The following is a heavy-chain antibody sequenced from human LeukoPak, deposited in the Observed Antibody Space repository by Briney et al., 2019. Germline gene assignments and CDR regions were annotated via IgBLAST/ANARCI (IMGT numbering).Heavy chain of an antibody. J-gene: IGHJ3*02. V-gene: IGHV3-21*01. CDR1: GFTFGSYS. CDR2: ISSSSSYI. D-gene: IGHD3-22*01. CDR3: ARVRLGSSGYYSPDDAFDI. Sequence: GGSLRLSCAASGFTFGSYSMTWVRQAPGKGLEWVSSISSSSSYIYYADSVKGRFTISRDNAKNSLYLQMNSLRAEDTAVYYCARVRLGSSGYYSPDDAFDIWGQGTMVTVSS.